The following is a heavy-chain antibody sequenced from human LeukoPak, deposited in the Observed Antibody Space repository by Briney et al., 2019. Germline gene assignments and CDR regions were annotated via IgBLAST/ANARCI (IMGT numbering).Heavy chain of an antibody. CDR2: IWYDGSNK. CDR3: ARDVSYSYIDY. V-gene: IGHV3-33*01. J-gene: IGHJ4*02. CDR1: GFTFSSYG. Sequence: GGSLGLSCAASGFTFSSYGMHWVRQAPGKGLEWVAVIWYDGSNKYYADSVKGRFTISRDNSNNTLYLQMNSLRAEHTAVYYCARDVSYSYIDYWGQGTLVTVSS. D-gene: IGHD5-18*01.